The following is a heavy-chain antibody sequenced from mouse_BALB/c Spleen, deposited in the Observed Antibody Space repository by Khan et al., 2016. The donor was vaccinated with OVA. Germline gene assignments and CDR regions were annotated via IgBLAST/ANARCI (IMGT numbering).Heavy chain of an antibody. CDR2: IYPGNSDT. CDR1: GYTFTNYW. J-gene: IGHJ2*01. Sequence: VQLQQSGTVLARPGASVKMSCKGSGYTFTNYWMHWVKQRPGQGLEWIGVIYPGNSDTNYNQKFKGKAKLTAVTSTSTAYMELNSLTNEDSAVYYCSRNGFGNYESGDYGGQGTTLTVSS. V-gene: IGHV1-5*01. D-gene: IGHD2-1*01. CDR3: SRNGFGNYESGDY.